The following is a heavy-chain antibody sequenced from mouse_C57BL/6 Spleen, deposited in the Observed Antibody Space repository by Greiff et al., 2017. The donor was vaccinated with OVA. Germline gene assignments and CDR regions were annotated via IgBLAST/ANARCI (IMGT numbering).Heavy chain of an antibody. D-gene: IGHD2-2*01. Sequence: QVQLQQPGAELVKPGASVKVSCKASGYTFTSYWMHWVKQRPGQGLEWIGRIHPSDSDTNYNQKFKGKATLTVDKSSSTAYTQLSSLTSEDSAVYYCAPTSTMVSWYFDVWGTGTTVTVSS. CDR2: IHPSDSDT. J-gene: IGHJ1*03. V-gene: IGHV1-74*01. CDR1: GYTFTSYW. CDR3: APTSTMVSWYFDV.